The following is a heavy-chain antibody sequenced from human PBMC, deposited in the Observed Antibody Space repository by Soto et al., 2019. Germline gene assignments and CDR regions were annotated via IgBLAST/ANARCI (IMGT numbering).Heavy chain of an antibody. CDR3: AATTHDASDI. CDR2: IVVGSSNT. CDR1: GFTFTSSA. Sequence: GSSVKSSWKASGFTFTSSAVQCVRQARGQRLEWIGWIVVGSSNTNYAQKFQERVTITRDMSTSTAYMELSSLRSEDTAVYYCAATTHDASDIWGQGTMVTVSS. D-gene: IGHD1-1*01. V-gene: IGHV1-58*01. J-gene: IGHJ3*02.